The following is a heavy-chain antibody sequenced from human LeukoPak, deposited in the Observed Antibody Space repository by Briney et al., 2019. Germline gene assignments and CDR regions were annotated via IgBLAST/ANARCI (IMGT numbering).Heavy chain of an antibody. CDR1: GYTFTGYY. V-gene: IGHV1-2*04. J-gene: IGHJ6*04. CDR2: INPNSGGT. Sequence: GASVKVSCKASGYTFTGYYMHWVRQAPGQGLEWMGWINPNSGGTNYAQKFQGWVTMTRDTSISTAYMELSRLRSDDTAVYYCAKSYGSGGYYHGMDVWGKGTTVTVSS. D-gene: IGHD3-10*01. CDR3: AKSYGSGGYYHGMDV.